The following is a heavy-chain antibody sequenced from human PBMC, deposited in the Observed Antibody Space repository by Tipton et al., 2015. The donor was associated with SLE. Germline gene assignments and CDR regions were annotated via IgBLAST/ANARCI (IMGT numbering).Heavy chain of an antibody. V-gene: IGHV4-38-2*01. J-gene: IGHJ4*02. CDR2: IYHSGST. CDR1: GYSISSGYY. Sequence: TLSLTCAVSGYSISSGYYWGWIRQPPGKGLEWIGSIYHSGSTYYNPSLKSRVTISVDTSKNQFSLKLSSVTAADTAVYYCARVTVVVIASDYWGQGTLVTVSS. CDR3: ARVTVVVIASDY. D-gene: IGHD2-21*01.